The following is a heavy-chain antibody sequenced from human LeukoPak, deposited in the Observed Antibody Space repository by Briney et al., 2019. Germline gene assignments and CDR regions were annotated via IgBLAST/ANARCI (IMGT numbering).Heavy chain of an antibody. CDR1: GFTFSYYG. J-gene: IGHJ4*02. Sequence: PGGSLRLSCAASGFTFSYYGMHWVRQAPGKGLEWVAFIRYTASDKYYADSVKGRFTISRSNSKNTLYLQMDSLRAEDTAVYYCAKIPYAGAAYPYFDYWGQGTLVTVSS. CDR3: AKIPYAGAAYPYFDY. CDR2: IRYTASDK. D-gene: IGHD1-26*01. V-gene: IGHV3-30*02.